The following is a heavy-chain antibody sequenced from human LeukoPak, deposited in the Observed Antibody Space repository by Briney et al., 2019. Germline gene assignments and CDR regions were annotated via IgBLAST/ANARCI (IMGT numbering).Heavy chain of an antibody. CDR2: INHSGST. CDR1: GGSFGGYY. Sequence: SETLSLTCAVYGGSFGGYYWSWIRQPPGKGLEWIGEINHSGSTNYNPSLKSRVTISVDTSKNQFSLKLSSVTAADTAVYYCAREGSSSVDYWGQGTLVTVSS. J-gene: IGHJ4*02. CDR3: AREGSSSVDY. V-gene: IGHV4-34*01. D-gene: IGHD6-13*01.